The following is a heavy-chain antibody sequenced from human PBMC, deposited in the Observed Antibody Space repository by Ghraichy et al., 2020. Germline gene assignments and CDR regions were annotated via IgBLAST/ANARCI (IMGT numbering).Heavy chain of an antibody. J-gene: IGHJ6*03. D-gene: IGHD5-18*01. CDR2: ISKSGST. CDR1: GVSISSHY. Sequence: SETLSLTCAISGVSISSHYWTWIRQPPGKGLEWIGYISKSGSTNYKSSLKSRITISVDTSKNQLSLRLTSVTAADTAVYYCAKSVDTAMVAYYMDVWGMGTTVTVSS. V-gene: IGHV4-59*11. CDR3: AKSVDTAMVAYYMDV.